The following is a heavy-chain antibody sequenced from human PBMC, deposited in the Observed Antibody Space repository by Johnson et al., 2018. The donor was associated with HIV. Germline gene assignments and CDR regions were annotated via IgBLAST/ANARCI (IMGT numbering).Heavy chain of an antibody. V-gene: IGHV3-20*04. J-gene: IGHJ3*02. CDR3: ANLGRYFDWFDAFDI. Sequence: VQLVESGGGLLKPGGSLRLSCAASGFTFDDYGMSWVRQAPGKGLEWVSGINWNGGSTGYADSVKGRFAISRDNAKNSLYLQMNSLRAEDTAVYYCANLGRYFDWFDAFDIWGQGTMVTVSS. CDR1: GFTFDDYG. D-gene: IGHD3-9*01. CDR2: INWNGGST.